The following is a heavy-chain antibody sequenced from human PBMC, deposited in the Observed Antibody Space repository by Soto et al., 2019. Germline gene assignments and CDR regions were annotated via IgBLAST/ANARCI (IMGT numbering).Heavy chain of an antibody. V-gene: IGHV3-30-3*01. CDR1: GFDFSRHS. CDR3: ARGSVHYYDSIGYCLRVAH. Sequence: QVHLVESGGGVVQPGRSLRLSCAASGFDFSRHSMHWVRQAPGKGLEWVTVTSYDGDRKYYADSVKGRLTISRDNSKNTLFLQMNSLQVEDTAVYYCARGSVHYYDSIGYCLRVAHWGQGTVVPVSS. D-gene: IGHD3-22*01. CDR2: TSYDGDRK. J-gene: IGHJ4*02.